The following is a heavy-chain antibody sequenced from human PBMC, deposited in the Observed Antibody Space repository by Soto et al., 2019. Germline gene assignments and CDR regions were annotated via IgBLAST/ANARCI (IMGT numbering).Heavy chain of an antibody. J-gene: IGHJ5*02. V-gene: IGHV3-11*01. D-gene: IGHD3-3*01. CDR2: ISSSGSTI. CDR1: GFTFSDYY. CDR3: ARDGDYDFWSGYYRWFDP. Sequence: GGSLRLSCAASGFTFSDYYMSWIRQAPGKGLEWVSYISSSGSTIYYADSVKGRFTISRDNAENSLYLQVNSLRAEDTALYYCARDGDYDFWSGYYRWFDPWGQGTLVTVSS.